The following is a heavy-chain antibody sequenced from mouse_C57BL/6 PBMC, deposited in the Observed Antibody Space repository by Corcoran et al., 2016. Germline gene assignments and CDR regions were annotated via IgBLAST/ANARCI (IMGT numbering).Heavy chain of an antibody. CDR3: ARAGFAY. CDR2: ISYDGSN. Sequence: DVQLQESGPGLEKPAQSLTLNCSATGNSITSCYYWNWIRQCQGNKLEWMGYISYDGSNNYNPSLKNRISTTHNTSKNQCFLKLNSMTTEDTATYYWARAGFAYWGQGTLVTVSA. J-gene: IGHJ3*01. V-gene: IGHV3-6*01. CDR1: GNSITSCYY.